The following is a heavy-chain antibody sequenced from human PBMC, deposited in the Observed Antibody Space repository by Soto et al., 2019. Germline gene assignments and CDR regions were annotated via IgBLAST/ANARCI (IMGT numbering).Heavy chain of an antibody. CDR1: GFTVSSNY. CDR2: IHSGGST. Sequence: GGSLRLSCAASGFTVSSNYISWVRQAPGKGLEWVSVIHSGGSTYYADSVKGRFTISRDNSKNSLYLQMNGLRHEDTAFYYCAKDGIACHWAQGTLVTLSS. V-gene: IGHV3-53*05. J-gene: IGHJ4*01. D-gene: IGHD1-26*01. CDR3: AKDGIACH.